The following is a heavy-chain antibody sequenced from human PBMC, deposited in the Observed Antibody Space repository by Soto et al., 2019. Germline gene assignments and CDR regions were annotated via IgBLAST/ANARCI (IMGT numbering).Heavy chain of an antibody. J-gene: IGHJ6*02. D-gene: IGHD3-3*01. CDR2: ISGSGGST. CDR1: GFTFSSYA. CDR3: AKDTNTYYDFWSGYYAPHYYYGMDV. V-gene: IGHV3-23*01. Sequence: EVQLLESGGGLVQPGGSLRLSCAASGFTFSSYAMSWVRQAPGKGLEWVSAISGSGGSTYYADSVKGRFTISRDNSKNTLYMQMNSLRAEDTDVYYCAKDTNTYYDFWSGYYAPHYYYGMDVWGQGTTVTVSS.